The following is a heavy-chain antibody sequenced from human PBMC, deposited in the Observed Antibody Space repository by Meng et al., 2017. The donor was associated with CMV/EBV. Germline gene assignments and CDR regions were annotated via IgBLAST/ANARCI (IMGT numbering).Heavy chain of an antibody. CDR1: GFTFSDYY. CDR3: ARWGAIVVVPAASDY. D-gene: IGHD2-2*01. CDR2: ISSSGSTI. V-gene: IGHV3-11*04. J-gene: IGHJ4*02. Sequence: SGFTFSDYYMSWIRQAPGKGLEWVSYISSSGSTIYYVDSVKGRFTISRDNAKNSLYLQMNSLRAEDTAVYYCARWGAIVVVPAASDYWGQGTLVTVSS.